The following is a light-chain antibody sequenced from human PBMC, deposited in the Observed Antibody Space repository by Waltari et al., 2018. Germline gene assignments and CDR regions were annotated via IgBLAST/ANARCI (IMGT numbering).Light chain of an antibody. CDR1: TSNIGAGLD. V-gene: IGLV1-40*01. J-gene: IGLJ1*01. CDR3: QSYDSSVRAYV. Sequence: FVLTPPPAVSGAPGQRATIPCSGYTSNIGAGLDLHSFQQLPEAAPKLLIYGTTTRPSDVPCRFSGSKSGSSASLAISGLQTEDEADYYCQSYDSSVRAYVFGSGTKVTVL. CDR2: GTT.